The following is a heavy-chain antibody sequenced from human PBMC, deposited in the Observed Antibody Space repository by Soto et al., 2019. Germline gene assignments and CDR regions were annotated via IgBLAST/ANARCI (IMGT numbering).Heavy chain of an antibody. CDR3: ASLGYCSGADCHGTR. J-gene: IGHJ4*01. V-gene: IGHV4-4*02. CDR1: GGSVSSNNW. Sequence: PSETLSLTCAVSGGSVSSNNWWTWVRQPPGQGLEWIGEIYRSGSTNYNPSLRSRVTISVDKFKNQFSMKLTSVTAADTAVYFCASLGYCSGADCHGTRWGQGGLVTVSS. CDR2: IYRSGST. D-gene: IGHD2-8*02.